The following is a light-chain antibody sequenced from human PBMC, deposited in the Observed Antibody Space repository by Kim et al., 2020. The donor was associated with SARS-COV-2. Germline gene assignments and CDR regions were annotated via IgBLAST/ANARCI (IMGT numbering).Light chain of an antibody. CDR2: GKD. CDR3: NCRDSSGNHLL. J-gene: IGLJ3*02. V-gene: IGLV3-19*01. Sequence: ALGQSVTITCQGDSLRIYYVTWNQKKPGQAPVAVIYGKDSRPSGIPDRFSGSNSGDTASLTITGTQAEDEADYYCNCRDSSGNHLLFGGGTQLTVL. CDR1: SLRIYY.